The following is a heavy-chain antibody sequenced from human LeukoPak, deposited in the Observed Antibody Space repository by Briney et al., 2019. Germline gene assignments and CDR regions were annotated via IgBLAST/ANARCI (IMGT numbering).Heavy chain of an antibody. CDR1: GFTFSSYA. CDR2: ISGSGGST. D-gene: IGHD2-15*01. V-gene: IGHV3-23*01. CDR3: AMRYCSGGSCYPEYFQH. Sequence: PGGSLRLSCAASGFTFSSYAMSWVRQAPGKGLEWVSAISGSGGSTYYADSVKGRFTISRDNSKNTPYLQVNSLRAEDTAVYYCAMRYCSGGSCYPEYFQHWGQGTLVTVSS. J-gene: IGHJ1*01.